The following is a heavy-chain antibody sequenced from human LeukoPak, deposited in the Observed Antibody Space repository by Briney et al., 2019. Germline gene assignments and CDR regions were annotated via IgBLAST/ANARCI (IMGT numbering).Heavy chain of an antibody. Sequence: GGSLRLSCAASGFTVSSKYMSWVRQAPGKGLEWVSVIYSGGSTYYADSVKGRFTISRDNSKNTLYLQMNSLRAEDTAVYYCARSIVGAPGAFDIWGQGTMVTVSS. CDR2: IYSGGST. V-gene: IGHV3-53*01. CDR3: ARSIVGAPGAFDI. D-gene: IGHD1-26*01. J-gene: IGHJ3*02. CDR1: GFTVSSKY.